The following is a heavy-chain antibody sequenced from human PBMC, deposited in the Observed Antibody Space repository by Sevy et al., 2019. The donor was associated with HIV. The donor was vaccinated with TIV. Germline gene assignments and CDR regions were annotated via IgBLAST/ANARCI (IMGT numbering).Heavy chain of an antibody. Sequence: SQTLSLTCAISGDSVSTSSATWNWFRQSPSRGLEWLGRTYYRSKWYSDYEVSVKGRVTINPDTSKNQFSQHLESVTPEDTAVYFCARGDELNSYYYGMDVWGQGTTVTVSS. CDR1: GDSVSTSSAT. D-gene: IGHD1-7*01. CDR2: TYYRSKWYS. V-gene: IGHV6-1*01. CDR3: ARGDELNSYYYGMDV. J-gene: IGHJ6*02.